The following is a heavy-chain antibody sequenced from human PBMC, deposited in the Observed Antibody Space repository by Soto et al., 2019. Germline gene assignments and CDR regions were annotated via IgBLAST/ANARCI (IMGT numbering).Heavy chain of an antibody. CDR1: GFTFSSYG. CDR3: ARADLYSSGWFDLDY. J-gene: IGHJ4*02. Sequence: QVQLVESGGGVVQPGRSLRLSCAASGFTFSSYGMHWVRQAPGKGLEWVAVIWYDGSNKYYADSVKGRFTISRDNSKNTLYLKMNSLRAEDTAVYYCARADLYSSGWFDLDYWGQGTLVTVSS. V-gene: IGHV3-33*01. D-gene: IGHD6-19*01. CDR2: IWYDGSNK.